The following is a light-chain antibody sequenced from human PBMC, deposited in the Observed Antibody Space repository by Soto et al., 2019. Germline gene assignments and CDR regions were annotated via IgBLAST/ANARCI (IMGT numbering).Light chain of an antibody. CDR2: DAS. CDR1: QSISTR. Sequence: DIQMTQSPSTLSASVGDRVTITCRASQSISTRLARYQQKPGKAPKLLIYDASSLESGVPSRFSGSASGTEFTLTISSLQPDDFATYYCQQYNSYSTFGQGTKVDIK. CDR3: QQYNSYST. V-gene: IGKV1-5*01. J-gene: IGKJ1*01.